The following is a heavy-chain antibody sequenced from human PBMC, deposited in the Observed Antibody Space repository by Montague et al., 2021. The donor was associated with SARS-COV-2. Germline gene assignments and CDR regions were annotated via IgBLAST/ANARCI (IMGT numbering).Heavy chain of an antibody. CDR1: GDSVSSNRPA. D-gene: IGHD5-12*01. V-gene: IGHV6-1*01. Sequence: CAISGDSVSSNRPASNWHTQSPCHGLEWQGRSYYRSNWYNDSAVSVKSRISINPDTSKNQFSLQLNSVTPEDTALYYCAREITGGYSGYEAFYFDNWGQGTLVTVSS. CDR2: SYYRSNWYN. CDR3: AREITGGYSGYEAFYFDN. J-gene: IGHJ4*02.